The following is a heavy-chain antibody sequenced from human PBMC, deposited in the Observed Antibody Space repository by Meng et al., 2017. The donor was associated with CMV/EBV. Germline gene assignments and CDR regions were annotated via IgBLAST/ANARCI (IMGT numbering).Heavy chain of an antibody. D-gene: IGHD3-3*01. J-gene: IGHJ5*02. V-gene: IGHV1-2*02. CDR2: INPNSGGT. CDR3: ARVARYYDFWSGYYKPWFDP. CDR1: GYTFTGYY. Sequence: QVWWGAARAEGKKPGASVKVSCKASGYTFTGYYMHWVRQAPGQGLEWMGWINPNSGGTNYAQKFQGRVTMTRDTSISTAYMELSRLRSDDTAVYYCARVARYYDFWSGYYKPWFDPWGQGTLVTVSS.